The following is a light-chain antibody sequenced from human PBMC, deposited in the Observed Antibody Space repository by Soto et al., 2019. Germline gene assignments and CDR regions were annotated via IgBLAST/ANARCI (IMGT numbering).Light chain of an antibody. V-gene: IGKV3-11*01. Sequence: EIVLTQSPASLSLSPGETATLSCRSSQRVHYLAWYQQKHGQAPRLLIYDISTRATGVPARFSGSGSATEFTLTINNLEPEDFAVYYCQKRSSPTWTFGLGTKVDIK. CDR3: QKRSSPTWT. CDR2: DIS. CDR1: QRVHY. J-gene: IGKJ1*01.